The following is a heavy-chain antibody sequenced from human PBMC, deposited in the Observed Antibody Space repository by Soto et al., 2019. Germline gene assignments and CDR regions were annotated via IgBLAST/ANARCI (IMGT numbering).Heavy chain of an antibody. J-gene: IGHJ6*02. CDR3: AKDSPGSSGYYLLRYYYGMDV. V-gene: IGHV3-23*01. Sequence: EVQLLESGGGLVQPGGSLRLSCAASGFTFSSYAMSWVRQAPGKGLEWVSAISGSGGSTYYADSVKGRFTISRDNSKNTLYLQMNRLRAADTAVYYCAKDSPGSSGYYLLRYYYGMDVWGQGITVTASS. CDR1: GFTFSSYA. D-gene: IGHD3-22*01. CDR2: ISGSGGST.